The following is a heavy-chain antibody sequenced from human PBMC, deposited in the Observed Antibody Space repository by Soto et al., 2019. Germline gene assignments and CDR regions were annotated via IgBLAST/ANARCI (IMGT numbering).Heavy chain of an antibody. J-gene: IGHJ4*02. Sequence: ASMKVSCKASGYTFTSYYMHWVRQAPGQGLEWMGIINPSGGSTSYAQKLQGRVTMTRDTSTSTAYMELSSLRSEDTAVYYCAREWGAVAGTLGYWGQGTLVTVSS. CDR2: INPSGGST. CDR3: AREWGAVAGTLGY. D-gene: IGHD6-19*01. CDR1: GYTFTSYY. V-gene: IGHV1-46*01.